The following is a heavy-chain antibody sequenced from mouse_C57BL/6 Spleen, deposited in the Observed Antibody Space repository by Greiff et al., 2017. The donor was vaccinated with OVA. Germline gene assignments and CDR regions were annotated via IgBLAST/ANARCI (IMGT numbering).Heavy chain of an antibody. CDR1: GYTFTNYW. J-gene: IGHJ3*01. CDR3: ARRGHGYDGGFAY. CDR2: IYPGGGYT. D-gene: IGHD2-2*01. Sequence: QVQLKESGAELVRPGTSVKMSCKASGYTFTNYWIGWAKQRPGHGLEWIGDIYPGGGYTNYNEKFKGKATLTADKSSSTAYMQFSSLTSEDSAIYYCARRGHGYDGGFAYWGQGTLVTVSA. V-gene: IGHV1-63*01.